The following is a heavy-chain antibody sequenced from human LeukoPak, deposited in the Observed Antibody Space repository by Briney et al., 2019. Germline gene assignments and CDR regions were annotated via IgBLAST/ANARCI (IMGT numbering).Heavy chain of an antibody. CDR1: GFTFSSYS. V-gene: IGHV3-21*01. D-gene: IGHD6-19*01. Sequence: GGSLRLSCAASGFTFSSYSMNWVRQAPGKGLEWVSSISSSSSYIYYADSVKGRFTISRDNAKNSLYLQMNCLRAEDTAVYYCARVQAVAGRGVDYWGQGTLVTVSS. CDR3: ARVQAVAGRGVDY. CDR2: ISSSSSYI. J-gene: IGHJ4*02.